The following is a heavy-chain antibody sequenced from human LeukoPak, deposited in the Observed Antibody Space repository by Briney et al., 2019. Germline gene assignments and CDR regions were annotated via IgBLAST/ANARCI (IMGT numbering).Heavy chain of an antibody. CDR3: ARAQPGYCSGGSCYEFDY. D-gene: IGHD2-15*01. J-gene: IGHJ4*02. CDR2: ISSSGSTI. Sequence: GGSLRLSCAASGFTFSSYEMNWVRQAPGKGLEWVSYISSSGSTIYYADSVKGRFTISRGNAKNSLYLQMNSLRAEDTAVYYCARAQPGYCSGGSCYEFDYWGQGTLVTVSS. CDR1: GFTFSSYE. V-gene: IGHV3-48*03.